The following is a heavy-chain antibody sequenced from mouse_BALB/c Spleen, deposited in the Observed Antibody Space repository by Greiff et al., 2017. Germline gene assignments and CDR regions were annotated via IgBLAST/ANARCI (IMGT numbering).Heavy chain of an antibody. J-gene: IGHJ2*01. D-gene: IGHD1-1*01. CDR2: ISSGGSYT. CDR3: ARQGITTVVATYDYFDY. Sequence: EVQVVESGGDLVKPGGSLKLSCAASGFTFSSYGMSWVRQTPDKRLEWVATISSGGSYTYYPDSVKGRFTISRDNAKNTLYLQMSSLKSEDTAMYYCARQGITTVVATYDYFDYWGQGTTLTVSS. V-gene: IGHV5-6*01. CDR1: GFTFSSYG.